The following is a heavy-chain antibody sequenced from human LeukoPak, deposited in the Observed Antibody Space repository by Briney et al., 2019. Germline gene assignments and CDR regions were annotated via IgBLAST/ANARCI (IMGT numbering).Heavy chain of an antibody. J-gene: IGHJ6*02. Sequence: ASVKVSCKASGYIFTDYYMHWVRQGPGQGLEWMGWINPHSGGTNYAQRFQGRVTMTRDTSISTAYMELNRLRSDDTAVYYCARGSDRTDMDVWGQGTTVTVSS. CDR1: GYIFTDYY. CDR3: ARGSDRTDMDV. V-gene: IGHV1-2*02. CDR2: INPHSGGT.